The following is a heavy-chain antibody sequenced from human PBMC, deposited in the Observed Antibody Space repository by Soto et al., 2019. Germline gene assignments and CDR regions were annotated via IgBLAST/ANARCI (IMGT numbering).Heavy chain of an antibody. V-gene: IGHV3-23*01. CDR3: AKDSRENYDFWSGYNDFDY. Sequence: GGSLRLSCAASGFTFSSYAMSWVRQAPGKGLEWVSAISGSGGSTYYADSVKGRFTISRDNSKNTLYLQMNSLRAEDTAVYYCAKDSRENYDFWSGYNDFDYWGQGTLVTVSS. CDR1: GFTFSSYA. J-gene: IGHJ4*02. CDR2: ISGSGGST. D-gene: IGHD3-3*01.